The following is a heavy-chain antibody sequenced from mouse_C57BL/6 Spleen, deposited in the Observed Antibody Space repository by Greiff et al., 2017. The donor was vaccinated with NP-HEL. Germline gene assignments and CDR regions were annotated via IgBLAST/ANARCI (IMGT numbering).Heavy chain of an antibody. CDR3: ARSPLYGYDDYYFDY. Sequence: EVKLMESGPELVKPGASVKISCKASGYSFTGYYMNWVKQSPEKSLEWIGEINPSTGGTTYNQKFKAKATLTVDKSSSTAYMQLKSLTSEDSAVYYCARSPLYGYDDYYFDYWGQGTTLTVSS. J-gene: IGHJ2*01. CDR2: INPSTGGT. D-gene: IGHD2-2*01. CDR1: GYSFTGYY. V-gene: IGHV1-42*01.